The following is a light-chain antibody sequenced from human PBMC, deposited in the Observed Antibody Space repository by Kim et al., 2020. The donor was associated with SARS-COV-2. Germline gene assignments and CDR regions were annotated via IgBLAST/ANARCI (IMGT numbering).Light chain of an antibody. CDR3: QQYDKDPYS. CDR1: KSISSW. CDR2: KTS. J-gene: IGKJ2*03. V-gene: IGKV1-5*03. Sequence: DIQLTQSPSALSASIGDRVTISCRANKSISSWLAWYQQKPGKAPKLLINKTSYLESGVPSGFSGSGSGTEFTLTIASLQPDDFATYYCQQYDKDPYSFGQGTKVDIK.